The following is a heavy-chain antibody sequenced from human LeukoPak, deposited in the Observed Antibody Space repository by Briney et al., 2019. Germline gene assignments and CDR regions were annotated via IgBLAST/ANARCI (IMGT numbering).Heavy chain of an antibody. CDR2: IKQDGSEK. V-gene: IGHV3-7*01. CDR3: ARDRFPLY. J-gene: IGHJ4*02. Sequence: GGSLRLSCAASGLTFTNHAMTWVRQAPGKGLEWVANIKQDGSEKYYVDSVKGRFTISRDNAKNSLYLQMNSLRAEDTAVYYCARDRFPLYWGQGTLVTVSS. D-gene: IGHD3-16*01. CDR1: GLTFTNHA.